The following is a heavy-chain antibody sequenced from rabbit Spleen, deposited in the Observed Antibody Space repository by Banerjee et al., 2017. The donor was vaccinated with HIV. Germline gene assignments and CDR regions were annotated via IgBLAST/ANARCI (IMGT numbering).Heavy chain of an antibody. CDR3: ARDLDGVIGWNFGW. J-gene: IGHJ6*01. CDR2: IYAGSSDNI. D-gene: IGHD4-1*01. V-gene: IGHV1S45*01. CDR1: GFSFDSGYD. Sequence: QEQLVESGGGLVKPGASLTLTCKASGFSFDSGYDMCWVRQAPGKGLEWIACIYAGSSDNIYSATWAKGRFTISKTSSTTVTLQMTSLTAADTATYFCARDLDGVIGWNFGWWGQGTLVTVS.